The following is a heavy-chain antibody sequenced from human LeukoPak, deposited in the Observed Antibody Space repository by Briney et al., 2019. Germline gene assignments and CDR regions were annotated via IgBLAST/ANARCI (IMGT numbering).Heavy chain of an antibody. J-gene: IGHJ6*04. CDR1: GGSISSSNW. V-gene: IGHV4-4*02. D-gene: IGHD3-10*01. Sequence: SGTLSLTCAVSGGSISSSNWWSWVRQPPGKGLEWIGEIYHSGSTNYNPSLKSRVTISVDKPKNQFSLKLSSVTAADTAVYYCARRRLLWFGELSGGMDVWGKGTTVTVSS. CDR3: ARRRLLWFGELSGGMDV. CDR2: IYHSGST.